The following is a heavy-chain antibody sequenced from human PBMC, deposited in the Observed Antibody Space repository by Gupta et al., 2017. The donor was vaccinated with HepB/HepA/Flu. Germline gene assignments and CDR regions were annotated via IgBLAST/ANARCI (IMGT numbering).Heavy chain of an antibody. J-gene: IGHJ6*02. CDR1: GWTSPRFV. CDR3: ARLSALYYSYGIDV. V-gene: IGHV3-48*03. D-gene: IGHD3-3*01. Sequence: LVVAGGVMGQPGGSRSLWRAPPGWTSPRFVMNVVRQAREKGMGWVAYISSSWTTKDYEDSVQGRFTVSRDNAKNSLDLQMNSLRVENTAVYFCARLSALYYSYGIDVWGQGTTVTVSS. CDR2: ISSSWTTK.